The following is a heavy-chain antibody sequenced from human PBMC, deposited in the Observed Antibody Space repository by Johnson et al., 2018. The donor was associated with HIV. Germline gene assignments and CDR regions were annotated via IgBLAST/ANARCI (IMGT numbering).Heavy chain of an antibody. D-gene: IGHD5-24*01. CDR1: GFTFSSYA. Sequence: QVQLVESGGGVVQPGGSLRLSCAASGFTFSSYAMSWVRQAPGKGLEWVAVISYDGSNKYFADSVKGRFTISRDNSKNTLYLQMNSLRAEDTAVYYCAKDCGRWLQSDAFDIWGQGTMVTVSS. V-gene: IGHV3-30*18. J-gene: IGHJ3*02. CDR3: AKDCGRWLQSDAFDI. CDR2: ISYDGSNK.